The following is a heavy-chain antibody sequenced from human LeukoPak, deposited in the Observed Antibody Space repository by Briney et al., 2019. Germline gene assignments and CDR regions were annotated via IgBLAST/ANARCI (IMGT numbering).Heavy chain of an antibody. CDR2: ISSSSSYI. CDR3: AKDKIAVAANWFDP. V-gene: IGHV3-21*04. D-gene: IGHD6-19*01. CDR1: GFTFSSYS. Sequence: GSLRLSCAASGFTFSSYSMNWVRQAPGKGLEWVSSISSSSSYIYYADSVKGRFTISRDNSKNSLYLQMNSLRTEDTALYYCAKDKIAVAANWFDPWGQGTLVTVSS. J-gene: IGHJ5*02.